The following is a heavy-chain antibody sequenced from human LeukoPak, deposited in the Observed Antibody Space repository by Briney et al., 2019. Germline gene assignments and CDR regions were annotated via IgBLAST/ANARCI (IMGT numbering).Heavy chain of an antibody. CDR1: GFTFSSYS. CDR3: ARDHLTAMEAQQD. J-gene: IGHJ4*02. Sequence: PGGSLRLSCAASGFTFSSYSMNWVRQAPGKGLEWVSSISSSSSYIYYADSVKGRFTISRDNAKNSLYLQMNSLRAEDTAVYYCARDHLTAMEAQQDWGQGTLVTVSS. CDR2: ISSSSSYI. D-gene: IGHD5-18*01. V-gene: IGHV3-21*01.